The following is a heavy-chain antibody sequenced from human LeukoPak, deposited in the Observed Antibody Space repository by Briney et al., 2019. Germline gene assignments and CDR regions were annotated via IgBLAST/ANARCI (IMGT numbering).Heavy chain of an antibody. Sequence: ASVKVSCKASGGTFSSYAISWVRQAPGQGLEWMGRIVPIFGTANYAQKFQGRVTITADESTSTAYMELSSLRSEGTAVYYCATGGSYYYYGMDVWGQGTTVTVSS. J-gene: IGHJ6*02. CDR1: GGTFSSYA. D-gene: IGHD1-26*01. CDR2: IVPIFGTA. CDR3: ATGGSYYYYGMDV. V-gene: IGHV1-69*13.